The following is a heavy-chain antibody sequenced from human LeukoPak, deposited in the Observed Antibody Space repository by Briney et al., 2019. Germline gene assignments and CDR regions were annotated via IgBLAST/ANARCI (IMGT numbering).Heavy chain of an antibody. J-gene: IGHJ4*02. V-gene: IGHV3-48*04. CDR1: GFTFSSYS. D-gene: IGHD3-10*01. Sequence: PGGSLRLSCAASGFTFSSYSMNWVRQAPGKGLEWVSYISSSSSTIYYADSVKGRFTISRDNAKNSLYLQMNSLRAEDTAVYYCARLELWFGDFYWGQGTLVTVSS. CDR3: ARLELWFGDFY. CDR2: ISSSSSTI.